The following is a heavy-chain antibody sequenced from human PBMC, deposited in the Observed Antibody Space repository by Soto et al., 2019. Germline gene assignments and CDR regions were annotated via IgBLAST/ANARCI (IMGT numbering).Heavy chain of an antibody. CDR1: GFTFSSYG. CDR2: ISYDGSNK. CDR3: AKDPNYYDSSGYYDY. Sequence: HPGGSLRLSCAASGFTFSSYGMHWVRQAPGKGLEWVAVISYDGSNKYYADSVKGRFTISRDNSKNTLYLQMNSLRAEDTAVYYCAKDPNYYDSSGYYDYWGQGTLVTVS. D-gene: IGHD3-22*01. J-gene: IGHJ4*02. V-gene: IGHV3-30*18.